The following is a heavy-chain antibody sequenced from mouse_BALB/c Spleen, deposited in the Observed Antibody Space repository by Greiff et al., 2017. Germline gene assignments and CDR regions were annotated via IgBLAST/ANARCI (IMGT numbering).Heavy chain of an antibody. CDR2: IDPSDSYT. Sequence: VQLQQSGAELVKPGASVKLSCKASGYTFTSYWMHWVKQRPGQGLEWIGEIDPSDSYTNYNQKFKGKATLTVDKSSSTAYMQLSSLTSEDSAVYYCARRELTGPYYYAMDYWGQGTSVTVSS. J-gene: IGHJ4*01. CDR3: ARRELTGPYYYAMDY. D-gene: IGHD4-1*01. CDR1: GYTFTSYW. V-gene: IGHV1-69*02.